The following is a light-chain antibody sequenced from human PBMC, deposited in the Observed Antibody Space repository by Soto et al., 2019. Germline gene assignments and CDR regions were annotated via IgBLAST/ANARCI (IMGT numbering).Light chain of an antibody. V-gene: IGKV1-17*01. Sequence: DIQMTQSPSSLSASVGDRVTITCRASQDNRNSLGWFQQKPGKAPKRLIYAASTLESGVPARFSGSGYGTEFTLTISILQPEDFATYFCLQHSVYPLTFGGGTRVEIK. CDR3: LQHSVYPLT. CDR2: AAS. J-gene: IGKJ4*01. CDR1: QDNRNS.